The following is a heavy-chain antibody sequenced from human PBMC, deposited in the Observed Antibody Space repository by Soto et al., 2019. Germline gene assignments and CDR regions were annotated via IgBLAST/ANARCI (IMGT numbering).Heavy chain of an antibody. Sequence: ASVKVCCKASGYNFMFYGVNWVRQAPGQWLAWMGLFSPSKGNTNYPQNFQIRVTMTTHTSPITAYMDLRSLTSDHPPVYYCAPDLYPSGSYYPDYWSPGTLLTVSS. D-gene: IGHD3-10*01. CDR2: FSPSKGNT. CDR3: APDLYPSGSYYPDY. J-gene: IGHJ4*02. V-gene: IGHV1-18*04. CDR1: GYNFMFYG.